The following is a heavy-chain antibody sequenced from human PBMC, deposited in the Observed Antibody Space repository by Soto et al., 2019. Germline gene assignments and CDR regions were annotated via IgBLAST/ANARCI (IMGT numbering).Heavy chain of an antibody. Sequence: PSETLSLTCTVSGDSISSGGYYWSWIRQHPGKGLEWIGYIYYSGSTYYNPSLKGRVIISVDTSKNQFSLKLSSVTAAYTAVYYCARGSTVAAILFDYWGQGTLVTVSS. CDR3: ARGSTVAAILFDY. D-gene: IGHD2-15*01. CDR1: GDSISSGGYY. CDR2: IYYSGST. J-gene: IGHJ4*02. V-gene: IGHV4-31*03.